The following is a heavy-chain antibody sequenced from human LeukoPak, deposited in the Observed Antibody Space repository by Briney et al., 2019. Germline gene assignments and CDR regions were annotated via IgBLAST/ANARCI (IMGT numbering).Heavy chain of an antibody. D-gene: IGHD6-13*01. J-gene: IGHJ5*02. CDR3: ARQGYSSSWNWFDP. CDR2: IYPVDSDT. Sequence: GESLKISCKGSGYGFTSYWIGWVRQMPGKGLEWMGLIYPVDSDTRYSPSFQGQVTISADKSISTAYLQWSSLKASDTAMYYCARQGYSSSWNWFDPWGQGTLVTVSS. V-gene: IGHV5-51*01. CDR1: GYGFTSYW.